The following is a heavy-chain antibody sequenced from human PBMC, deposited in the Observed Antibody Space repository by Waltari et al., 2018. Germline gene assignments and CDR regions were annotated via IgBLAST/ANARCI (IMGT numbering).Heavy chain of an antibody. CDR2: ISSGGTNM. D-gene: IGHD3-10*01. CDR1: GFTFRSYE. V-gene: IGHV3-48*03. Sequence: EVQLVESGGGLVQPGGSLRLSCAASGFTFRSYEMNWVRQAPGKGLGWVSYISSGGTNMFYAESVKGRFTISRDNAKNSLYLHMNSLRVEDTAVYYCARERSVTGKGNLDYWGQGTLVTVSS. CDR3: ARERSVTGKGNLDY. J-gene: IGHJ4*02.